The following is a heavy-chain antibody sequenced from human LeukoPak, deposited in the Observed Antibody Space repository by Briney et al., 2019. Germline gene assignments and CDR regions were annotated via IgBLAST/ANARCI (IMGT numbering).Heavy chain of an antibody. CDR3: ARDYSNYDRRIDY. V-gene: IGHV4-34*01. J-gene: IGHJ4*02. CDR2: INHSGST. CDR1: GGSFSGYY. Sequence: SETLSLTCAVYGGSFSGYYWSWIRQPPGKGLEWIEEINHSGSTNYNPSLKSRVTISVDTSKNQFSLKLSSVTAADTAVYYCARDYSNYDRRIDYWGQGTLVTVSS. D-gene: IGHD4-11*01.